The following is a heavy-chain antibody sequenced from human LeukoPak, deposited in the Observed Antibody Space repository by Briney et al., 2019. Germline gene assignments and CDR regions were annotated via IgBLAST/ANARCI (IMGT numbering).Heavy chain of an antibody. J-gene: IGHJ3*02. D-gene: IGHD5-18*01. V-gene: IGHV1-58*02. CDR1: RFTFISSG. CDR2: IVVGSGNT. CDR3: AAPRRGPHTPMDPRDAFDI. Sequence: GTSVKVSCKASRFTFISSGMQWVRQARGQRLEWIGWIVVGSGNTNYAQKFQERVTITRDMSTSTAYMELSSLRSEDTAVYYCAAPRRGPHTPMDPRDAFDIWGQGTMVTVSS.